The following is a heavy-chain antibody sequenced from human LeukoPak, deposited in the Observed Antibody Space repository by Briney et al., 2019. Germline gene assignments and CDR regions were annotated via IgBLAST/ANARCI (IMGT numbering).Heavy chain of an antibody. Sequence: GGSLRLSCAASGLTFSDYYMSWIRQAPGKGLEWVSYISSSGSTIYYADSVKGRSTISRDNAKNSLYLQMNSLRAEDTAVYYCARSMTTVTMSSYYGMDVWGQGTTVTVSS. V-gene: IGHV3-11*01. CDR2: ISSSGSTI. J-gene: IGHJ6*02. D-gene: IGHD4-17*01. CDR3: ARSMTTVTMSSYYGMDV. CDR1: GLTFSDYY.